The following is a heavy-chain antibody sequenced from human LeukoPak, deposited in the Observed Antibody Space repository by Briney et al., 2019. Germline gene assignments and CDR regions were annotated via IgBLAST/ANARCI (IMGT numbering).Heavy chain of an antibody. CDR2: IRSKLYGETT. Sequence: QPGGSLRLSCAVSGFTFGEYDMSWVRQAPGKGLEWVGIIRSKLYGETTEYAASVQGRFTMSRDDGKRTAFLQMNNLKTEDTAVYYCSRAGNDYNNCEYPLWGQGTLVTVAS. CDR1: GFTFGEYD. D-gene: IGHD4-11*01. V-gene: IGHV3-49*04. J-gene: IGHJ4*02. CDR3: SRAGNDYNNCEYPL.